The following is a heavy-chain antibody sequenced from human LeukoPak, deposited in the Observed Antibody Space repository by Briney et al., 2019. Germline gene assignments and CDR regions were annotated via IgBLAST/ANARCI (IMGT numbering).Heavy chain of an antibody. CDR3: AKSLRFFDWLTYGDC. V-gene: IGHV3-30*18. Sequence: PGRSLRLSCAVSGFTFSNYGMHWVRQAPGKGLEWVAVISYDGSNKYYGDSVKGRVTISRDNSKNTLYLQMNTLEPEDTAVYYCAKSLRFFDWLTYGDCWGQGTLVTVSS. J-gene: IGHJ4*02. D-gene: IGHD3-9*01. CDR2: ISYDGSNK. CDR1: GFTFSNYG.